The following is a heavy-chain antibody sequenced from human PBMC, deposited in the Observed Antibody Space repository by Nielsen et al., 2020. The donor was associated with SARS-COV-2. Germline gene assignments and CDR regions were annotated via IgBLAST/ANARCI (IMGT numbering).Heavy chain of an antibody. CDR2: IKQDGSEK. CDR1: GFTFSSYW. V-gene: IGHV3-7*01. D-gene: IGHD4-17*01. J-gene: IGHJ2*01. CDR3: ATDYGDYGFYWYFDL. Sequence: GESLKISCAASGFTFSSYWMSWVRQAPGKGLEWVANIKQDGSEKYYVDSVKGRFTISRDNAKNSLYLQMNSLRAEDTAVYYCATDYGDYGFYWYFDLWGRGTLVTVSS.